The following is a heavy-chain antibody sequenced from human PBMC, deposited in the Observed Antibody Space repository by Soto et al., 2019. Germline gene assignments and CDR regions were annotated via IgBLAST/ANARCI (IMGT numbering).Heavy chain of an antibody. V-gene: IGHV4-31*03. D-gene: IGHD4-4*01. CDR3: AREEPYSNYPPR. CDR1: GGSISSGGYY. J-gene: IGHJ4*02. CDR2: IYYSRST. Sequence: LSLTCTVSGGSISSGGYYWSWIRQHPGKGLEWIGYIYYSRSTYYNPSLKNRVTISVDTPKNQFSMQLKSVTAAETAVYYCAREEPYSNYPPRWGQGTLVTVSS.